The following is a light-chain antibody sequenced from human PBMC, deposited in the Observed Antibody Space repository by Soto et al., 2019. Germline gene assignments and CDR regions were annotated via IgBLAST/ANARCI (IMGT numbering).Light chain of an antibody. J-gene: IGLJ1*01. CDR1: SSDVGDYNY. Sequence: QSALTQPVSVSGSPGQAITISRTGTSSDVGDYNYVSWYQQHPGKAPKVMIYDVSNRPSGVSNRFSGSKSGNTASLTISGLQAEDEADYYCSSYTSSSTLVFGTGTKLTVL. CDR3: SSYTSSSTLV. CDR2: DVS. V-gene: IGLV2-14*01.